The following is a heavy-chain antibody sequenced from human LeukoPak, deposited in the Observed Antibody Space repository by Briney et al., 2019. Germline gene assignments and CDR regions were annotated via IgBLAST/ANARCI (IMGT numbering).Heavy chain of an antibody. V-gene: IGHV4-4*09. D-gene: IGHD6-13*01. CDR2: IYTSGST. CDR1: GGSISSYY. Sequence: SETLSLTCTVSGGSISSYYWSWIRQPPGKGLEWIGYIYTSGSTNYSPSLKSRVTISVDTSKNQFSLKLSSVTAADTAVYYCARLIGSSSPISYYYYYYMDVWGKGTTVTVSS. CDR3: ARLIGSSSPISYYYYYYMDV. J-gene: IGHJ6*03.